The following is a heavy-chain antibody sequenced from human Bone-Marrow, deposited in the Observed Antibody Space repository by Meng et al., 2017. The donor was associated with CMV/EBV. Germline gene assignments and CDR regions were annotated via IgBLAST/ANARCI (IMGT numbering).Heavy chain of an antibody. Sequence: ASVKVSCKASGYTFTSYGISWVRQAPGQGLEWMGWISAYNGNTNYAQKFQDRVTMTTDTSTSTAYMELRSLRSDDTAVYYCARSSPWYFDFWSGPDYWGQGTLVTVSS. CDR3: ARSSPWYFDFWSGPDY. CDR2: ISAYNGNT. CDR1: GYTFTSYG. V-gene: IGHV1-18*01. J-gene: IGHJ4*02. D-gene: IGHD3-3*01.